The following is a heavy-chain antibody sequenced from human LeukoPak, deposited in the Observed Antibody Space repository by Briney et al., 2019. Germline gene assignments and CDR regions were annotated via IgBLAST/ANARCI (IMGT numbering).Heavy chain of an antibody. V-gene: IGHV5-51*01. Sequence: GESLKISCKGSGYSFTSYWIGWVRQMPGKGREWMGIIYPGDSDTRYSPSFQGQVTISADKSISTAYLQWSSPKASDTAMYYCARGEYYYDSSGYYYFNWFDPWGQGTLVTVSS. D-gene: IGHD3-22*01. CDR3: ARGEYYYDSSGYYYFNWFDP. CDR2: IYPGDSDT. J-gene: IGHJ5*02. CDR1: GYSFTSYW.